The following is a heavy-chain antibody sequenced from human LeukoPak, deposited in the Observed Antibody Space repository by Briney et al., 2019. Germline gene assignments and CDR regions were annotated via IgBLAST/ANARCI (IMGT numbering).Heavy chain of an antibody. CDR2: ISVYNGNT. Sequence: ASVKVSCKASGYTFTNYDISWVRQAPGQGLEWMGWISVYNGNTNYAQKVQGRVTMTTDTSTSTAYMELRSLKSDDTAVYYCARVYSSGWCLDYWAQGTLVTVSS. D-gene: IGHD6-19*01. CDR3: ARVYSSGWCLDY. CDR1: GYTFTNYD. J-gene: IGHJ4*02. V-gene: IGHV1-18*01.